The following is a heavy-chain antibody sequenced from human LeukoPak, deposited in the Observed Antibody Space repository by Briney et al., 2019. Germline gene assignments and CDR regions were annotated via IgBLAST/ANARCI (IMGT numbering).Heavy chain of an antibody. CDR2: IYYSGST. V-gene: IGHV4-39*01. J-gene: IGHJ4*02. CDR1: GGSISSSSYY. D-gene: IGHD6-13*01. CDR3: ARLVASSSWWDY. Sequence: SETLSLTCTVSGGSISSSSYYWGWIRQPPGKGLEWIGSIYYSGSTYYNPSLKSRVTISVDTYKNQFSLKLSSVTAADTAVYYCARLVASSSWWDYWGQGTLVTVSS.